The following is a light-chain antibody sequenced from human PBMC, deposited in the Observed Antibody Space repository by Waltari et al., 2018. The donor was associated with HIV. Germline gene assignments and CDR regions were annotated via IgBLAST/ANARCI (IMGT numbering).Light chain of an antibody. CDR3: QQYGRSPIT. CDR2: GAS. CDR1: QSVMNNY. V-gene: IGKV3-20*01. Sequence: EIVLTQSPGTLSLSLGERATLPCRASQSVMNNYLAWYQQKPGQAPSLLITGASSSATGIPDRFSGSGSRTDFTLTINSMEPEDFAVYYCQQYGRSPITFGQGTRLDIK. J-gene: IGKJ5*01.